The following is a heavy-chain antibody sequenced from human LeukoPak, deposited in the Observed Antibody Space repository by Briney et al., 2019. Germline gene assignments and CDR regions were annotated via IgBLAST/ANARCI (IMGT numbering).Heavy chain of an antibody. CDR1: GFSLSPPRAG. V-gene: IGHV2-5*01. Sequence: SGPTLVNPRQTLTLTCTFSGFSLSPPRAGVAWIRQSPGKALECLAVIYWNDEKRYSPSLSNRLTITKDTSKHQVVLTLTDMDPVDTATYYCAHRYGTWGQGTLVTVSS. J-gene: IGHJ5*02. CDR2: IYWNDEK. CDR3: AHRYGT. D-gene: IGHD1-26*01.